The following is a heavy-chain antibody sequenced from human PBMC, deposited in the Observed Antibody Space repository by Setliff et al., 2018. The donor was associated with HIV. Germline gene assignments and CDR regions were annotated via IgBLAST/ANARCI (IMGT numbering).Heavy chain of an antibody. CDR1: GGTFTNFA. D-gene: IGHD3-3*01. Sequence: SVKVSCKASGGTFTNFAFRLLRQAPGQGLEWMGGIIPIFGTENNAQKFQDRLAITADESSTTAYMELRSLTSEDTAVYYCSFKETEFLSGYSHWGQGTLVTVSS. V-gene: IGHV1-69*13. CDR2: IIPIFGTE. J-gene: IGHJ4*02. CDR3: SFKETEFLSGYSH.